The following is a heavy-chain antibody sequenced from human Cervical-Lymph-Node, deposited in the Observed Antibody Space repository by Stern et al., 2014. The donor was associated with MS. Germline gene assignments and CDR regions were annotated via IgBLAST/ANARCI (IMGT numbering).Heavy chain of an antibody. CDR3: ARLTYYYDSSVPSQGYYLDY. J-gene: IGHJ4*02. CDR2: THLNGDT. CDR1: GFSLNTRGVG. V-gene: IGHV2-5*01. Sequence: QITLKESGPTLVKPTQTLTLTCTFSGFSLNTRGVGVAWIRQPPGKALEWITVTHLNGDTRYRPPLESRLTFTKDTSKNQVVLTMTNMDPVDTATYYCARLTYYYDSSVPSQGYYLDYWGQGTLVTVSS. D-gene: IGHD3-22*01.